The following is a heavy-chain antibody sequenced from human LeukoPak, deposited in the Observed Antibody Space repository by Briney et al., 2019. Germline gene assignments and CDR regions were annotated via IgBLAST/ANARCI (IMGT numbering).Heavy chain of an antibody. Sequence: PSETLSLTCTVSGGSISSSSYYWGWIRQPPGKGLEWIGSIYYSGSTYYNPSLKSRVTISVDTSKNQFSLKLSSVTAADTAVYYCARVPRHGATTGLIDYWGQGTLVTVSS. CDR3: ARVPRHGATTGLIDY. CDR2: IYYSGST. V-gene: IGHV4-39*07. D-gene: IGHD1-26*01. CDR1: GGSISSSSYY. J-gene: IGHJ4*02.